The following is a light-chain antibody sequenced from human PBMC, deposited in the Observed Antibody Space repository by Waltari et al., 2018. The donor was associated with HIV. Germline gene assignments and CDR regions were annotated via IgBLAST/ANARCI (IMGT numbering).Light chain of an antibody. Sequence: SYQLTQPPSVSVSPGHTARTSCSGDALAKKYVYWYQQMSGQAPVLVIYEDNKRPSGIPDKFSGSSSGTMATLTINGAREEDEADYYCYSTDSSGNHWVFGGGTKLTVL. J-gene: IGLJ3*02. CDR3: YSTDSSGNHWV. V-gene: IGLV3-10*01. CDR2: EDN. CDR1: ALAKKY.